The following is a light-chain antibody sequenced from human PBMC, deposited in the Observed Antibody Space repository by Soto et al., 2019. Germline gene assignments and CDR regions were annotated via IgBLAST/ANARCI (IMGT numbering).Light chain of an antibody. V-gene: IGKV1-39*01. CDR3: PQSYNTPRT. Sequence: DIQMTQSPSSLSASVGDRVTITCRASQSISTYLNWYQQKPGKAPKLLIYSASSLQSGVPSRFSGSGSGTDFTLTISSLQPEDFATYFCPQSYNTPRTFGPGTKVEIK. CDR1: QSISTY. J-gene: IGKJ1*01. CDR2: SAS.